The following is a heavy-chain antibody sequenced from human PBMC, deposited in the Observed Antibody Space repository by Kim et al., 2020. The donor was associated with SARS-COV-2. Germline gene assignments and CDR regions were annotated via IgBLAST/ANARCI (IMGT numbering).Heavy chain of an antibody. Sequence: ASVKVSCKASGYTFTSYDINWVRQATGQGLEWMGWMNPNSGNTGYAQKFQGRVTMTRNTSISTAYMELSSLRSEDTAVYYCARGYYDSSGFHYPDAFDIWGQGTMVTVSS. J-gene: IGHJ3*02. D-gene: IGHD3-22*01. CDR3: ARGYYDSSGFHYPDAFDI. V-gene: IGHV1-8*01. CDR1: GYTFTSYD. CDR2: MNPNSGNT.